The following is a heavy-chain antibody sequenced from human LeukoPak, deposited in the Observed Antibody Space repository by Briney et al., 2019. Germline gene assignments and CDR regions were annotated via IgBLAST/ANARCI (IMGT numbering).Heavy chain of an antibody. J-gene: IGHJ4*02. CDR1: GFTFSSYS. CDR3: ARKYHDYSNFGMNDY. V-gene: IGHV3-48*01. Sequence: GGSLRLSCAASGFTFSSYSMNWVRQAPGKGLEWVSYISSSGTTTYYADSVKGRFTISRDNGKNSLYLQMNSLRAEDMAVYYCARKYHDYSNFGMNDYWGQGTLVTVSS. CDR2: ISSSGTTT. D-gene: IGHD4-11*01.